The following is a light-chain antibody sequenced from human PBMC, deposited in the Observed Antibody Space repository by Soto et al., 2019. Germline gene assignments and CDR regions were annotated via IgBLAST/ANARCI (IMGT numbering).Light chain of an antibody. Sequence: DIQVTQSPSTLSASLGDRVTITCRASQIISKSLAWYQQKPGRAPKLLIYDASNSMVGGLESRFSGSGSGTEFTLTLSDLQPDDFATYYCQQYHYYITFGGGTRVEVK. J-gene: IGKJ4*01. V-gene: IGKV1-5*01. CDR1: QIISKS. CDR2: DASN. CDR3: QQYHYYIT.